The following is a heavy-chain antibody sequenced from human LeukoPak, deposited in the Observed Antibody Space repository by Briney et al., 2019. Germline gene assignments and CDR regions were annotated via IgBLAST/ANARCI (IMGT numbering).Heavy chain of an antibody. V-gene: IGHV3-7*01. CDR1: GFTFSTYW. D-gene: IGHD1-26*01. CDR2: IKQDGSEK. CDR3: ARGRQNSGSYSDAFDI. Sequence: GGSLRLSCAASGFTFSTYWMTWVRQAPGKGLEWVATIKQDGSEKYYVDSVKGRFIISRDNAKNSLYLQMNSLRVEDTAVYYCARGRQNSGSYSDAFDIWGQGTVVTVSS. J-gene: IGHJ3*02.